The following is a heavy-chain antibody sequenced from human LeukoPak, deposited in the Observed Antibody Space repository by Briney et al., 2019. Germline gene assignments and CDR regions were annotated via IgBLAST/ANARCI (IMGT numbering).Heavy chain of an antibody. J-gene: IGHJ4*02. V-gene: IGHV3-48*01. CDR1: GFTFSSYS. CDR3: AKGFDIVVVPAAPGGFDY. D-gene: IGHD2-2*01. CDR2: ISSSSSTI. Sequence: GGSLRLSCAASGFTFSSYSMNWVRQAPGKGLEWVSYISSSSSTIYYADSVKGRFTISRDNSKNTLYLQMNSLRAEDTAVYYCAKGFDIVVVPAAPGGFDYWGQGTLVTVSS.